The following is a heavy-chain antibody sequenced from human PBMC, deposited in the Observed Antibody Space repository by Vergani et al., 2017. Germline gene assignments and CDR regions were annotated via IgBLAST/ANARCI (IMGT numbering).Heavy chain of an antibody. D-gene: IGHD1-1*01. CDR2: ISYDRTQK. J-gene: IGHJ1*01. CDR3: ATKSCGTPGCQIGYFRE. V-gene: IGHV3-30*03. Sequence: QVHLVESGGGVVQPGRSLRLSCVVSGCTSSYYGMHWVRQAPGKGLEWVAVISYDRTQKYYADSVKGRFTISRDNSKSTLYLQMNSLRTEDTAVYYCATKSCGTPGCQIGYFREWGQGTLVTVSS. CDR1: GCTSSYYG.